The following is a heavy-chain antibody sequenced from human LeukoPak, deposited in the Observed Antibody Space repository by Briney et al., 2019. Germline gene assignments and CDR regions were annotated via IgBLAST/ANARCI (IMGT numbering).Heavy chain of an antibody. Sequence: SETLSLTWNVSGDSISGLYWNWIRQSPGRGLEWIGCTHYTGETNYNPSLKSRLTMSVDTSNNQGYLRLSSVTAADTAVYYCGRNLGSGSDHWGQGTLVTVSS. J-gene: IGHJ4*02. CDR3: GRNLGSGSDH. D-gene: IGHD3-10*01. V-gene: IGHV4-59*11. CDR2: THYTGET. CDR1: GDSISGLY.